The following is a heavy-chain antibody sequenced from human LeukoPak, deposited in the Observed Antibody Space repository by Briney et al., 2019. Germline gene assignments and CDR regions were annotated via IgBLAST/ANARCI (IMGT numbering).Heavy chain of an antibody. J-gene: IGHJ6*02. CDR3: ARLRSHATSGGDRNYYYYGMDV. D-gene: IGHD2-2*01. CDR1: GYSFTSYW. CDR2: IYPGDSDT. V-gene: IGHV5-51*01. Sequence: GESLKISCKGSGYSFTSYWIGWVRQMPGKGLEWMGIIYPGDSDTRYSPSFQGQVTISADKSISTAYLQWSSLKASDTAMYYCARLRSHATSGGDRNYYYYGMDVWGQGTTVTVSS.